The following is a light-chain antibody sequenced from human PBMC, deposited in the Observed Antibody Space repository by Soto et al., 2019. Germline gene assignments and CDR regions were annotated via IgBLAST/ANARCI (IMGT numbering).Light chain of an antibody. Sequence: DIQMTQSPSTLSTSVGDRVTITCRASQSISSWLAWYQQKPGKAPKLLIYDASSLESGVPSRFSGSGSGTEFTLTISSLQPDDFAIYYCQQYSSWPFTFGPGTKVAIE. CDR2: DAS. CDR3: QQYSSWPFT. J-gene: IGKJ3*01. V-gene: IGKV1-5*01. CDR1: QSISSW.